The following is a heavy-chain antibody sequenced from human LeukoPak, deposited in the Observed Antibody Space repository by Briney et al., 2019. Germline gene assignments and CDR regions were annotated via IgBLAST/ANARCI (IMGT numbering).Heavy chain of an antibody. CDR3: ARDADTSEFFSWPDL. J-gene: IGHJ5*02. CDR2: IWHDGGKR. Sequence: PGGSLRLSCAASGFTFRTYGMQWVRQAPGKGLEWVALIWHDGGKRYYADSVKGRFTISRDNSKNTLYLQMTTLRAEDTAVYYCARDADTSEFFSWPDLWGQGTLVTVSS. V-gene: IGHV3-33*01. D-gene: IGHD3-22*01. CDR1: GFTFRTYG.